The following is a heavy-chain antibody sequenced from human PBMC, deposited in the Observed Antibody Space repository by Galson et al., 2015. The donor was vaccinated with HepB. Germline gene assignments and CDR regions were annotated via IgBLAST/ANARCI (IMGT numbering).Heavy chain of an antibody. J-gene: IGHJ6*02. CDR1: GGTFSSYA. D-gene: IGHD3-3*01. V-gene: IGHV1-69*13. Sequence: SVKVSCKASGGTFSSYAISWVRQAPGQGLEWMGGIIPIFGTANYAQKFQGRVTITADESTSTAYMELSSLRSEDTAVYYCARALPLYDLPDYYYYYGMDVWGQGTTVTVSS. CDR3: ARALPLYDLPDYYYYYGMDV. CDR2: IIPIFGTA.